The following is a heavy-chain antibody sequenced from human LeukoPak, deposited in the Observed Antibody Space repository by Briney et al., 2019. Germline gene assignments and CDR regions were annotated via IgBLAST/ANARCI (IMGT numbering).Heavy chain of an antibody. CDR1: GFTFSSYS. CDR2: ISSSSSYI. V-gene: IGHV3-21*04. CDR3: AREGPNYYGSGSSFDY. Sequence: GGSLRLSCAASGFTFSSYSMNWVRQAPGKGLEWVSSISSSSSYIYYADSVKGRFTISRDNAKNSLYLQMNSLRAEDTAVYYCAREGPNYYGSGSSFDYWGQGTLVTVSS. D-gene: IGHD3-10*01. J-gene: IGHJ4*02.